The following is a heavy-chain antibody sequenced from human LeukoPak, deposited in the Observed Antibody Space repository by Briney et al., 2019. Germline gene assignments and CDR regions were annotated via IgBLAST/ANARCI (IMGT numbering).Heavy chain of an antibody. CDR2: INHSGST. CDR1: GGSFSGYY. J-gene: IGHJ3*02. D-gene: IGHD3-22*01. CDR3: ACLTTADAFDI. V-gene: IGHV4-34*01. Sequence: SETLSLTCAVYGGSFSGYYWSWIRQPPGKGLEWIGEINHSGSTNYNPSLKSRVTISVDTSKNQFSLKVSSVTAADTAVYYCACLTTADAFDIWGQGTMVTVSS.